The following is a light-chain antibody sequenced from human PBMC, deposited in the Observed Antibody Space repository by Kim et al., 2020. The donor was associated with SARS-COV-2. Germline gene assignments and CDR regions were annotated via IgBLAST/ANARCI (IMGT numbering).Light chain of an antibody. Sequence: QSVLTQPPSASGTPGQRVTISCSGSRSNIGSNTVNWYRHLPGTAPKVLMYTDNERPSGVPDRFSGSKSGTSASLVISALQSEDEADYYCAAWDDSLSGRVFGGGTQLTVL. CDR1: RSNIGSNT. J-gene: IGLJ3*02. CDR3: AAWDDSLSGRV. V-gene: IGLV1-44*01. CDR2: TDN.